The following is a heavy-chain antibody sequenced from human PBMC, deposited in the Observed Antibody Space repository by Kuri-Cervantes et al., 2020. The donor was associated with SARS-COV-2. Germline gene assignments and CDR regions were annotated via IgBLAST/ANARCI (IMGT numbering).Heavy chain of an antibody. CDR2: INPSGGST. Sequence: ASVKVSCKASGYTFTSYYMHWVRQAPGQGLEWMGRINPSGGSTSYAQKFQGRVTMTRDTSTSTVYMELSSLRSEDTAVYYCARSSLGYSRGGSCSNWFDPWGQGTMVTVSS. J-gene: IGHJ5*02. CDR1: GYTFTSYY. D-gene: IGHD2-15*01. CDR3: ARSSLGYSRGGSCSNWFDP. V-gene: IGHV1-46*01.